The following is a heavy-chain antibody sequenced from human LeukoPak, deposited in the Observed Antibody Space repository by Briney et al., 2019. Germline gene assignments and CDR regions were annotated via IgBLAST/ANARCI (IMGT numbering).Heavy chain of an antibody. CDR1: GYTFTGYY. CDR3: AGEQQEYFQH. J-gene: IGHJ1*01. Sequence: SVKVSCKASGYTFTGYYMHWVRQAPGQGLEWMGGIIPIFGTANYAQKFQGRVTITADKSTSTAYMELSSLRSEDTAVYYCAGEQQEYFQHWGQGTLVTVSS. D-gene: IGHD6-13*01. CDR2: IIPIFGTA. V-gene: IGHV1-69*06.